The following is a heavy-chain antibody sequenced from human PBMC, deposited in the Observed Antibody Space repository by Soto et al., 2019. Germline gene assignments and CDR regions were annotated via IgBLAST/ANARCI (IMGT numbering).Heavy chain of an antibody. D-gene: IGHD3-3*01. J-gene: IGHJ1*01. Sequence: QVQLVQSGAEVKKPGASVKVSCKASGYTFTGYYMHWVRQAPGQGLEWMGWINPDSGATIYAQKLQGRVTMTRDTSISTAYMELSRLRSDDTAVYYCARGAYDFWSGYSWGQGTLVTVSS. CDR3: ARGAYDFWSGYS. V-gene: IGHV1-2*02. CDR2: INPDSGAT. CDR1: GYTFTGYY.